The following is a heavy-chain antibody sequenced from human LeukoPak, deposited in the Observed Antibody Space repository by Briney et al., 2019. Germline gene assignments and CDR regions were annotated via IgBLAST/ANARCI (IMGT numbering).Heavy chain of an antibody. V-gene: IGHV1-69*13. CDR3: ARFRRSHGDY. CDR1: GGTFSSYA. Sequence: SVKVSCKASGGTFSSYAISWVRQAPGHGLEWMGGIIPIFGTANYAQKFQGRVTITADESTSTAYMELSRLRSDDTAVYYCARFRRSHGDYWGQGTLVTVSS. CDR2: IIPIFGTA. D-gene: IGHD1-26*01. J-gene: IGHJ4*02.